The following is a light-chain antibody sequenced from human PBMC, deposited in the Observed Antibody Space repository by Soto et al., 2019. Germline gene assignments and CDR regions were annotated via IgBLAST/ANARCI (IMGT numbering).Light chain of an antibody. Sequence: XXXTQSXAXXXVSPGEGATVSCXASQSVRRNLAWYQQKPGQAPRLLIYDASTRATGMPARFSGSGSGTEFTLTISSLQSEDFAVYYCLQYSYWPRTFGQGTKVEIK. V-gene: IGKV3-15*01. CDR2: DAS. J-gene: IGKJ1*01. CDR1: QSVRRN. CDR3: LQYSYWPRT.